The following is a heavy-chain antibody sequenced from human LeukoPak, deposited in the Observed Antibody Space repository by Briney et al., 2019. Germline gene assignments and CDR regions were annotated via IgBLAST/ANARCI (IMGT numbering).Heavy chain of an antibody. D-gene: IGHD2-2*01. CDR3: ARDPGIVVVPAAIRYCYYGMDV. V-gene: IGHV1-69*13. J-gene: IGHJ6*04. CDR2: IIPILGTA. Sequence: ASVKVSCKASGGTFSSCAISWVRQAPGQGLEWMGGIIPILGTANYAQKFQGRVTITADESTSTAYMELSSLRSEDTAVYYCARDPGIVVVPAAIRYCYYGMDVWGKGTTVTVSS. CDR1: GGTFSSCA.